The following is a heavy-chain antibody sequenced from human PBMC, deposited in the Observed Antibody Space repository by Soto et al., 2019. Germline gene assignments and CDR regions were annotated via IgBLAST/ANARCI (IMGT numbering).Heavy chain of an antibody. V-gene: IGHV4-4*07. Sequence: SETLSLTCAVSGGSMNTFDVSWVRQPAGKGLEWIGRIFSSGSTSFNPSLESRVAMSVDTSRNHFSLNLSSVTAADMAVYYCAREGSYSAYNFAHGIQLWSFDFWGQGALVTVSS. CDR2: IFSSGST. D-gene: IGHD5-12*01. CDR1: GGSMNTFD. J-gene: IGHJ4*02. CDR3: AREGSYSAYNFAHGIQLWSFDF.